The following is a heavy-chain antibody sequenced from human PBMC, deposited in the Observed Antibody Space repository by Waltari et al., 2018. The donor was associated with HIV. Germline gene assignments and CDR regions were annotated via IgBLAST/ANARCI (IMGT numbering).Heavy chain of an antibody. J-gene: IGHJ4*02. CDR3: ARDVGSSSVHFDY. CDR2: IYYSGST. D-gene: IGHD6-13*01. CDR1: GGSISSYY. V-gene: IGHV4-59*01. Sequence: QVQLQESGPGLVKPSETLSLTCTVSGGSISSYYWSWIRQPPGKGLEWIGYIYYSGSTNYNPSLKSRVTISVDTSKNQFSLKLSSVTAADTAVYYCARDVGSSSVHFDYWGQGTLVTVSS.